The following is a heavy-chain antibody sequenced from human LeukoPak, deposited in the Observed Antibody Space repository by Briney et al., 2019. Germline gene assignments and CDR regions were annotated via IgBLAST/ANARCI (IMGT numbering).Heavy chain of an antibody. D-gene: IGHD2-21*02. CDR3: AREDPLTAHFDY. V-gene: IGHV4-59*02. CDR2: IHYSGAT. J-gene: IGHJ4*03. CDR1: GVSVNSRY. Sequence: SETLSLTCSVSGVSVNSRYWSWVRQPPEKGLEWIGYIHYSGATNYNPSLKSRVSISIDTPRNQFSLSLSSVTAADTAVYYCAREDPLTAHFDYWGQGTTVTVAS.